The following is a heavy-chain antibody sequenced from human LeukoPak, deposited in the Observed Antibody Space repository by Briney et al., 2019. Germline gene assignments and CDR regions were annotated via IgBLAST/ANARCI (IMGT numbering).Heavy chain of an antibody. D-gene: IGHD3-9*01. V-gene: IGHV5-51*01. CDR1: GSSFTSYW. J-gene: IGHJ4*02. Sequence: GESLKISCKGSGSSFTSYWIGWVRQMPGKGLEWLGIIYPGGSDTRYSPSFQGQVTISADKSISTAYLQWSSLKASDTAMYYCARTGFGPRPQVDYWGQGTLVTVSS. CDR3: ARTGFGPRPQVDY. CDR2: IYPGGSDT.